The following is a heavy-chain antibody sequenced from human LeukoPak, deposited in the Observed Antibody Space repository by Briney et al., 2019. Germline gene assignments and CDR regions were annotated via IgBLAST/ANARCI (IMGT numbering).Heavy chain of an antibody. CDR3: ARVDIVVVPAAIVRYYYYGMDV. CDR2: INSDGSST. CDR1: GFTFSSYW. D-gene: IGHD2-2*01. Sequence: GSLRLSCAASGFTFSSYWMHWVRQAPGKGLVWVSRINSDGSSTSYADSVKSRFTISRDNAKNTLYLQMNSLRAEDTAVYYCARVDIVVVPAAIVRYYYYGMDVWGQGTTVTVSS. V-gene: IGHV3-74*01. J-gene: IGHJ6*02.